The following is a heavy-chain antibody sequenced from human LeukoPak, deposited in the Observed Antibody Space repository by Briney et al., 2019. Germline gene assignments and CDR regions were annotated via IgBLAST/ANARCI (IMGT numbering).Heavy chain of an antibody. CDR1: GGTFSSYA. D-gene: IGHD6-6*01. V-gene: IGHV1-69*06. Sequence: SVKVSCKASGGTFSSYAISWVRQAPGHGLEWMGGIIPIFETANYAQKFQGRVTITADKSTSTAYMELSSLGSEDTAVYYCARAIAGRPKRGYYYYMDVWGKGTTVTVSS. CDR3: ARAIAGRPKRGYYYYMDV. CDR2: IIPIFETA. J-gene: IGHJ6*03.